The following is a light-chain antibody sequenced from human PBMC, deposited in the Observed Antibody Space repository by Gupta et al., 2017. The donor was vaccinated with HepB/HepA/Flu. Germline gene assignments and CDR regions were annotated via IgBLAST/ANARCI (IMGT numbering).Light chain of an antibody. CDR3: HQRDSSPLT. J-gene: IGKJ3*01. CDR2: GAS. CDR1: QSISSY. V-gene: IGKV1-39*01. Sequence: DIQMTQSPSSLSASVGDRVTITCRASQSISSYLNWYQQKPGKAPKLLIYGASSVQSGVPSRFSGSGSLTDFTLALIWRQPVDFATYYCHQRDSSPLTLGPGTNVDIK.